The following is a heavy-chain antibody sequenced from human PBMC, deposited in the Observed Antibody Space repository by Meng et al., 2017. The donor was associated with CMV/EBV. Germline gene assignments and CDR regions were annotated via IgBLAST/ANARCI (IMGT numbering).Heavy chain of an antibody. Sequence: ASVKVSCKASGHTFTSYDINWVRQATGQGLEWMGWMNPNSGNTGYAQKFQGRVTITRNTSISTAYMELSSLRSEDTAVYYCARGGDCSSTSCYMEKWFFPLQQVYGMDVWGQGTTVTVSS. CDR1: GHTFTSYD. V-gene: IGHV1-8*03. D-gene: IGHD2-2*02. CDR2: MNPNSGNT. J-gene: IGHJ6*02. CDR3: ARGGDCSSTSCYMEKWFFPLQQVYGMDV.